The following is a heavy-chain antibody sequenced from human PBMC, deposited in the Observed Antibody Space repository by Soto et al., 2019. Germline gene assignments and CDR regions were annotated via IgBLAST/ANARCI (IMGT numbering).Heavy chain of an antibody. V-gene: IGHV4-31*03. D-gene: IGHD5-12*01. CDR3: AILGDGYNDFDY. Sequence: SETLSLTCTVSGGSISSGSYYWTWIRQQQGKGLEWIGYIYYSGSTYYNPSLKSRVTISVDTSKNQFSLKLSSVTAADTAVYYCAILGDGYNDFDYWGQGTLVTVSS. J-gene: IGHJ4*02. CDR1: GGSISSGSYY. CDR2: IYYSGST.